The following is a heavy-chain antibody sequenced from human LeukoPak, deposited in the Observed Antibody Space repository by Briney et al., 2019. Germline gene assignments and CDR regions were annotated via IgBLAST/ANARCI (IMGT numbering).Heavy chain of an antibody. J-gene: IGHJ4*02. V-gene: IGHV3-21*01. CDR2: ISSSSSYI. CDR3: ARSRPRITIFGVPKGGFDY. D-gene: IGHD3-3*01. Sequence: PGGSLRLSCAASGFTFSSYSMNWVRQAPGKGLEWVSSISSSSSYIYYADSVKGRFTISRDNAKNSLYLQMNSLRAEDTAVYYCARSRPRITIFGVPKGGFDYWGQGTLVTVSS. CDR1: GFTFSSYS.